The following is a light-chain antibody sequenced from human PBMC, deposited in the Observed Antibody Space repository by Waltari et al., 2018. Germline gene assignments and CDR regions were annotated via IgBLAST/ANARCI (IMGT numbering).Light chain of an antibody. V-gene: IGLV2-14*03. CDR1: SSVIGRYND. CDR2: DVN. Sequence: QSALTQPASVSGSPGQSNTISCTGTSSVIGRYNDVSWYQQLPGKAPKLIIYDVNKGPSGVSNRFSGSKSGETASLTSSGLQAEDEADYYCGLYTSSSTWVFGGGTKVTVL. J-gene: IGLJ3*02. CDR3: GLYTSSSTWV.